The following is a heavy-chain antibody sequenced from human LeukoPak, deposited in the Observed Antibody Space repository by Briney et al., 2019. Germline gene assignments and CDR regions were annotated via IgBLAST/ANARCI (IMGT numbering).Heavy chain of an antibody. V-gene: IGHV3-53*01. CDR2: IYSGGST. Sequence: GGSLRLSCAASGFTVSSNYMSWVRQAPGKGLEWVSVIYSGGSTYYADSVKGRFTISRDNSKNTLYLQMNNLRAEDTAVYYCAREAMVRGVPDAFDIWGQGPVVTVSS. D-gene: IGHD3-10*01. CDR1: GFTVSSNY. J-gene: IGHJ3*02. CDR3: AREAMVRGVPDAFDI.